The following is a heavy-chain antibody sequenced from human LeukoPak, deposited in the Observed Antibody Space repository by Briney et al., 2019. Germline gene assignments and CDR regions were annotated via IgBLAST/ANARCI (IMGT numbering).Heavy chain of an antibody. D-gene: IGHD2-8*01. V-gene: IGHV3-53*01. CDR1: GLTVSSSY. Sequence: GGSLRLSCAPSGLTVSSSYMSWVRQTPGKGLEWVSVIDTGGNIHYADSVKGRFTISRDNSKNTLYLQMNSLRVEDTAIYYCARDHCPDGVCAWGQGTLVTVSS. CDR3: ARDHCPDGVCA. CDR2: IDTGGNI. J-gene: IGHJ5*02.